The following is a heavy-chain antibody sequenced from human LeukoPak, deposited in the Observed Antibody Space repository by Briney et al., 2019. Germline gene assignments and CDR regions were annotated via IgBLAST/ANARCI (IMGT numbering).Heavy chain of an antibody. Sequence: SETLSLTCTVSGGSISSSSYYWGRIREPPGKGLEWIGSIYYSGSTHYNPSLKSRVTISVDTSKNQFSLTMASVTAADTAVYYCARLPRGLIRSYWGQGTLVTVSS. V-gene: IGHV4-39*01. CDR3: ARLPRGLIRSY. CDR1: GGSISSSSYY. J-gene: IGHJ4*02. CDR2: IYYSGST. D-gene: IGHD3-16*01.